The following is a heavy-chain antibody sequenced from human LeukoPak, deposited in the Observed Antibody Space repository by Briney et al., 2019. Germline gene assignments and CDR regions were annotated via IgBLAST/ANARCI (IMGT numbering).Heavy chain of an antibody. V-gene: IGHV3-74*01. CDR3: AKSDWFDP. J-gene: IGHJ5*02. CDR2: IKGDGSTA. CDR1: GFTFSNSW. Sequence: GGSLRLSCAASGFTFSNSWMTWVRQAPGKGLVWVSRIKGDGSTATYADSVKGRFSISRDNAKNTLYLQMNSLRAEDTAVCYCAKSDWFDPWGQGTLVTVSS.